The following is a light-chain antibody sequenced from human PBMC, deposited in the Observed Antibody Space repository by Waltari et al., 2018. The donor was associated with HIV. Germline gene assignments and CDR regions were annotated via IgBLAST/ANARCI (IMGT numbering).Light chain of an antibody. Sequence: EIVLTQSPGTLSLSPGERATLSCRASQSVSSSYLAWYQQKPGQAPRLLIYGASSRATGIPDRFSGSGSGTDFTLTISRLEPEDFAVYYCQQYGSSHTFGGGTKVVIK. J-gene: IGKJ4*01. V-gene: IGKV3-20*01. CDR3: QQYGSSHT. CDR2: GAS. CDR1: QSVSSSY.